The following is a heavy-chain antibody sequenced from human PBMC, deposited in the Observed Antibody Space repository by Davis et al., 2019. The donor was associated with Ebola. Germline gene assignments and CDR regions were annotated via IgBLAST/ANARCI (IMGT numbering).Heavy chain of an antibody. CDR1: GYTFTSYA. J-gene: IGHJ4*02. V-gene: IGHV7-4-1*02. D-gene: IGHD6-19*01. CDR2: INTNTGNP. CDR3: VRGKGQWLGSLGD. Sequence: AASVKVSCKASGYTFTSYAMHWVRQAPGQGLEWMGWINTNTGNPTYVQGFTGRFVFSLDTSVSTAYLQTSTLRAEDTAVYYCVRGKGQWLGSLGDWGQGTLVTVSS.